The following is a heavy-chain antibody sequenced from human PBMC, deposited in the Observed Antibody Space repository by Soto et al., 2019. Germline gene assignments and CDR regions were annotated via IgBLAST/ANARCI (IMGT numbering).Heavy chain of an antibody. J-gene: IGHJ4*02. CDR2: ISSSSSYI. D-gene: IGHD3-22*01. CDR1: S. Sequence: SRNLKQKTPGKGLEWVSSISSSSSYIYYADSVKGRFTISRDNAKHSLYLQMNSLRAEDTAVYYCARDLSPYDNSGDLYDWAQGTVLPISS. CDR3: ARDLSPYDNSGDLYD. V-gene: IGHV3-21*01.